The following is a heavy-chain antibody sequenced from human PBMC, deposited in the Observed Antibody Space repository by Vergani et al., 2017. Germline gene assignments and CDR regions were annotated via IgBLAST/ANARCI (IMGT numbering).Heavy chain of an antibody. J-gene: IGHJ6*02. V-gene: IGHV1-58*01. CDR3: AYGSGSYPYGMDV. CDR1: GFTFTSSA. Sequence: QMQLVQSGPEVKKPGTSVKVSCKASGFTFTSSAVQWVRQARGQRLEWIGWIVVGSGNTNYAQKFQERVTITRDMSTSTAYMELSSLRSEDTAVYYCAYGSGSYPYGMDVWGQGTTVTVSS. CDR2: IVVGSGNT. D-gene: IGHD3-10*01.